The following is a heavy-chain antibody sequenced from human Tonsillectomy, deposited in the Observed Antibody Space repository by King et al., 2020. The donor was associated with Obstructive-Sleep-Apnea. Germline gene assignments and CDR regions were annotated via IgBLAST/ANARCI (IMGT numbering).Heavy chain of an antibody. Sequence: QLQESGPGLVKPSETLSLTCTVSGGSISSYYWSWIRQPPGQGLEWIGYIYYSGSTNYNPSLKSRVTISVDTSKNQCSLKLSSVTAADTAVYYCARGSSYTPPVYYFDCWGQGTLVTVSS. CDR2: IYYSGST. CDR1: GGSISSYY. J-gene: IGHJ4*02. V-gene: IGHV4-59*01. CDR3: ARGSSYTPPVYYFDC.